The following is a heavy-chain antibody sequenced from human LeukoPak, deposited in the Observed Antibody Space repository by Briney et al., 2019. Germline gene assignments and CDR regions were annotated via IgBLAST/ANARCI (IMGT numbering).Heavy chain of an antibody. CDR2: VDHTGST. Sequence: SETLSLTCSVSDDSITMYYWTWIRQPPGKGLEWIGYVDHTGSTNFNPSLNGRVSISRDTTKNLFSLRLRSVTAADTAVYYCARDDYDSSGYSDFDYWGQGTLVTVSS. V-gene: IGHV4-59*12. J-gene: IGHJ4*02. CDR1: DDSITMYY. CDR3: ARDDYDSSGYSDFDY. D-gene: IGHD3-22*01.